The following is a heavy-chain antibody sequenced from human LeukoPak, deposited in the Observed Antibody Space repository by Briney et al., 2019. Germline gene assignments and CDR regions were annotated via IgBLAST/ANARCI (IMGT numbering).Heavy chain of an antibody. V-gene: IGHV4-34*01. J-gene: IGHJ6*02. CDR3: ARGRLAAAGFTYYYYYGMDV. CDR2: INHSGST. CDR1: GGSFSGYY. Sequence: PSETLSLTCAVYGGSFSGYYWSWIRQPPGKGLEWIGEINHSGSTNYNPSFKSRVTISVDTSKNQFSLKLSSVTAADTAVYYCARGRLAAAGFTYYYYYGMDVWGQGTTVTVSS. D-gene: IGHD6-13*01.